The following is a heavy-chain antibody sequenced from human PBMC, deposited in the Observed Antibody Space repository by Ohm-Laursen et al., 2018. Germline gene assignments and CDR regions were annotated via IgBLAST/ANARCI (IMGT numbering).Heavy chain of an antibody. D-gene: IGHD2/OR15-2a*01. J-gene: IGHJ4*02. CDR3: ARVLPQAQFSLDY. V-gene: IGHV1-2*02. CDR2: ISPNSGGT. Sequence: GASVKVSCKASGYTFTDYYMHWVRQAPGQGLEWMGWISPNSGGTNYAQKFRGRVTMTRDTSISTAYMELSSLRSDDTAVYYCARVLPQAQFSLDYWGQGTLVTVSS. CDR1: GYTFTDYY.